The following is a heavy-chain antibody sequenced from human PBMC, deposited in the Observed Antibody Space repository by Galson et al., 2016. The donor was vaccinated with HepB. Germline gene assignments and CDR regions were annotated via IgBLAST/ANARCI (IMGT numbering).Heavy chain of an antibody. V-gene: IGHV3-30*04. CDR2: ISYDGSYK. CDR1: EFTFGTHA. D-gene: IGHD5-24*01. CDR3: ARDRGYNYENMDV. J-gene: IGHJ6*02. Sequence: SLRLSCAASEFTFGTHAIHWVRQAPGKGLEWVALISYDGSYKSSADSVKGRFTISRDNSKSTLYLQMNSLRPEDTAVYFCARDRGYNYENMDVWGRGTTVIVSS.